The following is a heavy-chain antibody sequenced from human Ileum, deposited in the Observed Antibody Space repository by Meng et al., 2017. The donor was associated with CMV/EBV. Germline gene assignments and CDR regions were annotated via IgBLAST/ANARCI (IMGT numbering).Heavy chain of an antibody. CDR2: ISPSGDI. V-gene: IGHV4-4*07. J-gene: IGHJ4*02. Sequence: QVARHEGGQGLVRPLGTLSLPCIASSDSISNSFWSWIRQPAGKNLEWIGRISPSGDINYIPSLKGRVTMSLDTSNNQIFLNLTSVTAADTALYYCERGESRGYYYFDYWGQGILVTVSS. CDR3: ERGESRGYYYFDY. CDR1: SDSISNSF. D-gene: IGHD3-22*01.